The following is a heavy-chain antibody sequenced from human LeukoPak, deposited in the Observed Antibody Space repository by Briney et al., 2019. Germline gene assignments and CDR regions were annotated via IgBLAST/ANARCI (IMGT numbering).Heavy chain of an antibody. Sequence: SETLSLTCTVSGGSISNYYWSWIRQPPGKGLEWIGYISYSGGTNYHPSLKSRVTISVDTSKNQFSLKLSSVTAADTAMYYCARQGGGFGELLYYWGQGTLVTVSS. CDR1: GGSISNYY. CDR2: ISYSGGT. V-gene: IGHV4-59*08. CDR3: ARQGGGFGELLYY. J-gene: IGHJ4*02. D-gene: IGHD3-10*01.